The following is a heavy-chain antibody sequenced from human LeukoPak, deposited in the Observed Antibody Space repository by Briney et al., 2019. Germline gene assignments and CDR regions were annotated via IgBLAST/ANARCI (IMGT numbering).Heavy chain of an antibody. Sequence: SETLSLTCTVSGGSVSSGSYYWSRIRQPPGKGLEWIGYIYYSGSTNYNPSLKSRVTISVDTSKNQFSLKLSSVTAADTAVYYCARYYDTSDYYDYWGQGTLVTVSS. CDR3: ARYYDTSDYYDY. J-gene: IGHJ4*02. D-gene: IGHD3-22*01. V-gene: IGHV4-61*01. CDR2: IYYSGST. CDR1: GGSVSSGSYY.